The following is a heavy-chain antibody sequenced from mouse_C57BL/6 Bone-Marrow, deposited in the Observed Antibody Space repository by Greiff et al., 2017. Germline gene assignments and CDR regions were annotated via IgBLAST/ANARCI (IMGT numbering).Heavy chain of an antibody. J-gene: IGHJ1*03. CDR3: TRKTYYDYPFGYFDV. CDR2: IYPGNSDT. D-gene: IGHD2-4*01. CDR1: GYTFTSYW. Sequence: EVQLQQSGTVLARPGASVKMSCKTSGYTFTSYWMHWVKQRPGQGLEWIGAIYPGNSDTSYNQKFKGKAKLTAVTSASTAYMELSSLTNEDSAVYYCTRKTYYDYPFGYFDVWGTGTTVTVSS. V-gene: IGHV1-5*01.